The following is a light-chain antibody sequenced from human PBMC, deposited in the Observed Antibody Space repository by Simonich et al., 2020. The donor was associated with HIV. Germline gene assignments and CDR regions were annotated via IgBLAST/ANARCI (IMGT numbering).Light chain of an antibody. Sequence: NFMLTQPHSVSESPGKTVIISCTRSSGSIASNCVQWYQQRPGSSPTTVIYEADERPSGVPDRFSGSIDSSSNSASLTISGLKTEDEADYYCQSYDISNHWVFGGGTKLTVL. CDR2: EAD. CDR1: SGSIASNC. V-gene: IGLV6-57*01. CDR3: QSYDISNHWV. J-gene: IGLJ3*02.